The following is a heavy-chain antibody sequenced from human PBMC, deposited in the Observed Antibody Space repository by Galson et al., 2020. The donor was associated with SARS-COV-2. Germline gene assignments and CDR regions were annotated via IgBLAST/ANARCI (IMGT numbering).Heavy chain of an antibody. CDR1: GLSFSSYA. J-gene: IGHJ4*02. V-gene: IGHV3-23*01. D-gene: IGHD3-22*01. CDR2: ISGNAGSS. Sequence: GESLKISCAASGLSFSSYAMNWVRQAPGKGLEWVSAISGNAGSSYYADSAKGRFTISRDNSMNTVYLQMHSLRAEDTAVYYCAKEGSVVSGFYPFESWGQGTLVTVSS. CDR3: AKEGSVVSGFYPFES.